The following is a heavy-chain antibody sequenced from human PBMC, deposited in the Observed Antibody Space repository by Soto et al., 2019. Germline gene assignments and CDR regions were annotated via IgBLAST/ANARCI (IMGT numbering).Heavy chain of an antibody. Sequence: ASVKVSCKASGYTVANYYVHWVRQAPGQGLEWMGKINPSGGATTYAQKFQGRVTITWDASATSVYMEMRSLSDDDTAVYYCAKQTVELSLGGFDPWGQGTRVTVSS. D-gene: IGHD3-16*01. V-gene: IGHV1-46*01. CDR3: AKQTVELSLGGFDP. CDR1: GYTVANYY. CDR2: INPSGGAT. J-gene: IGHJ5*02.